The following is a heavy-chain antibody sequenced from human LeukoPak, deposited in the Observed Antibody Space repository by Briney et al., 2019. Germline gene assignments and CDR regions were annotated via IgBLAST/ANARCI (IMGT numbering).Heavy chain of an antibody. V-gene: IGHV3-53*01. CDR1: GFTVSTNY. CDR3: AREGASSLVRGVIGY. D-gene: IGHD3-10*01. J-gene: IGHJ4*02. Sequence: GGSLRLSCAATGFTVSTNYMSWVRQAPGRGLEWVSVIYNGGTTHHADSVMGRFTISRDHSQNTLYLQMSSLRVEDTAVYYCAREGASSLVRGVIGYWGPGTLVTVSS. CDR2: IYNGGTT.